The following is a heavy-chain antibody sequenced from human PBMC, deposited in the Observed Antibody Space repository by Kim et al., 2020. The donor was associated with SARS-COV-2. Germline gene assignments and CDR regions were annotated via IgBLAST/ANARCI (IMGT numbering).Heavy chain of an antibody. CDR2: ISSGDDGP. CDR1: GFTFSSFA. CDR3: AKRSFATSGYFDS. D-gene: IGHD3-22*01. V-gene: IGHV3-23*01. Sequence: GGSLRLSCAASGFTFSSFAMSWVRQAPGKGLEWVSAISSGDDGPYYADSVKGRFTISRDNSKNTLYLQMDSLRVEDMAVYYCAKRSFATSGYFDSWGQGTLVTVSS. J-gene: IGHJ4*02.